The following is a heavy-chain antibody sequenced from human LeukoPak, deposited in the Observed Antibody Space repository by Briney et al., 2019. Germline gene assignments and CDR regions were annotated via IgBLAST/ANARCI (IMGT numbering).Heavy chain of an antibody. Sequence: GGSLRLSCAASGFTFSSYAMSWVRQAPGKGMEWVSAISGSGGSTYYADSVKGRFTISRDNSKNTLYLQMNSLRAEDTAVYYCAKGIIYVLGVDYWGQGTLVTVSS. CDR1: GFTFSSYA. J-gene: IGHJ4*02. CDR2: ISGSGGST. CDR3: AKGIIYVLGVDY. D-gene: IGHD1-26*01. V-gene: IGHV3-23*01.